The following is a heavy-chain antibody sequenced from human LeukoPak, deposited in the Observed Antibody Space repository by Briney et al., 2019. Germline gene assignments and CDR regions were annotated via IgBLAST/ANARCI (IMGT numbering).Heavy chain of an antibody. V-gene: IGHV4-34*01. J-gene: IGHJ4*02. D-gene: IGHD5-12*01. CDR3: ARGDGGYLRANDY. Sequence: PWQTLSLTCAVSGGSFSGYYWSWIRQPPGKGLEWIGEVNNSGSINYYPALTSRVTISVDTSKNQFSLKLSSVSAADTAVYYCARGDGGYLRANDYWGQGTLVTVP. CDR2: VNNSGSI. CDR1: GGSFSGYY.